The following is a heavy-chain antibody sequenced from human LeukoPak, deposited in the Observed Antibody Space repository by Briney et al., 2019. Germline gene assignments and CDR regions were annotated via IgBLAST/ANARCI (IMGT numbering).Heavy chain of an antibody. CDR1: GGSFSNYY. D-gene: IGHD4-17*01. CDR3: ARAGDYGDFPEFWYFDL. J-gene: IGHJ2*01. Sequence: PSETLSLTCTVSGGSFSNYYWSWIRQPAGKGLEWIGRIYTSGSTNYNPSVKSRVTISVDTSKNQFSLKLSSVTAADMAVYYCARAGDYGDFPEFWYFDLWGRGTLVTVSS. CDR2: IYTSGST. V-gene: IGHV4-4*07.